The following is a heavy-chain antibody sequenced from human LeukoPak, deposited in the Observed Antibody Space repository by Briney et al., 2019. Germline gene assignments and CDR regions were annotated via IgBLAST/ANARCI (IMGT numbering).Heavy chain of an antibody. D-gene: IGHD3-3*01. CDR3: AKDGGDYYMDV. CDR1: GFTFSSYE. Sequence: PGGSLRLSCAASGFTFSSYEMNWVRQAPGKGLEWVSYISSSGSTIYYADSVKGRFTISRDNSKNTLYLQMNSLRAEDTAVYYCAKDGGDYYMDVWGKGTTVTVSS. CDR2: ISSSGSTI. V-gene: IGHV3-48*03. J-gene: IGHJ6*03.